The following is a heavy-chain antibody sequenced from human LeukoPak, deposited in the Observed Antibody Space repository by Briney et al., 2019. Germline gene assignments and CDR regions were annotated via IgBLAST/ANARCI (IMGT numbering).Heavy chain of an antibody. V-gene: IGHV3-74*01. CDR3: AREAYDSSGYYYGGGFDY. CDR2: INSDGSST. CDR1: GFTFSRYW. Sequence: GGSLRLSCAASGFTFSRYWMHWVRQAQGKGLVWVSRINSDGSSTSYADSVKGRFTISRDNAKNTLYLQMNSLRAEDTAVYYCAREAYDSSGYYYGGGFDYWGQGTLVTVSS. D-gene: IGHD3-22*01. J-gene: IGHJ4*02.